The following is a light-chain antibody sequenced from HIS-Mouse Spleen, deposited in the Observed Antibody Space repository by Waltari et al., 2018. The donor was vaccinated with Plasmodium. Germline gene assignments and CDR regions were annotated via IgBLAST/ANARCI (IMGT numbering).Light chain of an antibody. J-gene: IGKJ2*01. CDR3: QQYNNWPPYT. CDR2: VAS. Sequence: EIVMTQSPATLSVSPGERATLSCRASQRVSSNLAWYQQKPVQAHRLLIYVASTRATGIPARCSGSGSGTEFTLTISSMQSEHFAVYYCQQYNNWPPYTFGQGTKLEIK. V-gene: IGKV3-15*01. CDR1: QRVSSN.